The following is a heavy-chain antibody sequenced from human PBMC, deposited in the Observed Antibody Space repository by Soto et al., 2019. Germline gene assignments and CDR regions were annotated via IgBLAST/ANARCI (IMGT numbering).Heavy chain of an antibody. D-gene: IGHD6-19*01. CDR3: ARDVAFWGSSGWPVLNWFDP. CDR1: GGSISSYY. J-gene: IGHJ5*02. CDR2: IYYSGST. V-gene: IGHV4-59*01. Sequence: SETLSLTCTVSGGSISSYYWSWIRQPPGKGLEWIGYIYYSGSTNYNPSLKSQVTISVDTSKNQFSLKLSSVTAADTAVYYCARDVAFWGSSGWPVLNWFDPWGQGTLVTVSS.